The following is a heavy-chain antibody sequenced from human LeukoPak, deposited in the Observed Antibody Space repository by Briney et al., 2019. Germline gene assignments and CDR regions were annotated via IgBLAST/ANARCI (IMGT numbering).Heavy chain of an antibody. CDR2: FDPEDGDT. V-gene: IGHV1-24*01. CDR3: ARRVVSGYDWFDP. Sequence: ASVKVSCKVSGSTLSVLSIHWVRQAPGKGLEWMGGFDPEDGDTVYAQTFQGRFTMTEDSSTDTAYMEMSSLRAEDTAVYYCARRVVSGYDWFDPWGQGTLVTVSS. D-gene: IGHD5-12*01. CDR1: GSTLSVLS. J-gene: IGHJ5*02.